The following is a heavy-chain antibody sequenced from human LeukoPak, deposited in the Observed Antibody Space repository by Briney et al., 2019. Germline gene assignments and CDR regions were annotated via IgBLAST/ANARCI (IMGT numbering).Heavy chain of an antibody. CDR2: ISYDGSNK. D-gene: IGHD6-19*01. CDR3: ARDQILPRQWLVLRGMDV. CDR1: GFTFSSYA. V-gene: IGHV3-30*04. Sequence: QPGRSLRLSCAASGFTFSSYAMHWVRQAPGKGLEWVAVISYDGSNKYYPDSVKGRFTISRDNSKNTLYLQMNSLRAEDTAVYYCARDQILPRQWLVLRGMDVWGQGTTVTVPS. J-gene: IGHJ6*02.